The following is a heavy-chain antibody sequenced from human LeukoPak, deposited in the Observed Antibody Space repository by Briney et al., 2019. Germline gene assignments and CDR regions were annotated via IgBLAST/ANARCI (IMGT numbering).Heavy chain of an antibody. CDR3: AKGPNYDKTWYFGL. D-gene: IGHD3-22*01. CDR1: GFTFSSHG. J-gene: IGHJ2*01. Sequence: GGSLRLSCAASGFTFSSHGMHWVRQAPGKGLEWVAIISFDGSNKYYGDTVRGRFTISRDNPENTLYLQMNSLRTEDTAVYYCAKGPNYDKTWYFGLWGRGTLVTVSS. V-gene: IGHV3-30*18. CDR2: ISFDGSNK.